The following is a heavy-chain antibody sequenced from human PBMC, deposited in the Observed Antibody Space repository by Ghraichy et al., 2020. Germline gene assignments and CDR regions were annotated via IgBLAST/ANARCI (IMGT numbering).Heavy chain of an antibody. Sequence: SETLSLTCAVYGGSFSGYYWSWIRQPPGKGLEWIGEINHSGSTNYNPSLKSRVTISVDTSKNQFSLKLSSVTAADTAVYYCARGRRRYYDFWSGTSGFDYWGQGTLVTVSS. CDR1: GGSFSGYY. J-gene: IGHJ4*02. D-gene: IGHD3-3*01. CDR3: ARGRRRYYDFWSGTSGFDY. CDR2: INHSGST. V-gene: IGHV4-34*01.